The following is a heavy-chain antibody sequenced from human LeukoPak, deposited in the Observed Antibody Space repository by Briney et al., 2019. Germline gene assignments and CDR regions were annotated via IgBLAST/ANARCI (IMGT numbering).Heavy chain of an antibody. Sequence: ASVKVSCKASGGTFSSYAISWVRQAPGQGLEWMGRIIPILGIANYTQKFQGRVTITADKSTSTAYMELSSLRSEDTAVYYCARDLKFDYWGQGTLVTVSS. V-gene: IGHV1-69*04. CDR2: IIPILGIA. CDR1: GGTFSSYA. CDR3: ARDLKFDY. J-gene: IGHJ4*02.